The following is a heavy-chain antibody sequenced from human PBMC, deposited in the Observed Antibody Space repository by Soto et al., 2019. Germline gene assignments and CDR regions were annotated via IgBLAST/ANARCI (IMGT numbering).Heavy chain of an antibody. CDR1: GFTLSNYC. CDR3: ARDVGSSGSSSWFDT. J-gene: IGHJ5*02. Sequence: QVQLVESGGGVVQPGRSLTLSCVASGFTLSNYCMHWVRQAPGKGLEWVAVIWYDGTTTYSADSVKGRFSISRDNSKNALLLQLSSLRAEEKAVYYCARDVGSSGSSSWFDTWGQGTLVTVSS. D-gene: IGHD3-10*01. V-gene: IGHV3-33*01. CDR2: IWYDGTTT.